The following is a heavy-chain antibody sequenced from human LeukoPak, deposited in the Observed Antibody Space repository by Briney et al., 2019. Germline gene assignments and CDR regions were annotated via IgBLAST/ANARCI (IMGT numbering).Heavy chain of an antibody. D-gene: IGHD1-1*01. Sequence: PSETLSLTCTVSGGSISSYYWSWIRQPAGKGLEWIGRIYTSGSTNYNPSLKTRVTMSVDTFKSQFSLKLSSVTAADTAVYFCARGNWNYFDSWGQGTLVTVSS. CDR2: IYTSGST. CDR3: ARGNWNYFDS. CDR1: GGSISSYY. J-gene: IGHJ4*02. V-gene: IGHV4-4*07.